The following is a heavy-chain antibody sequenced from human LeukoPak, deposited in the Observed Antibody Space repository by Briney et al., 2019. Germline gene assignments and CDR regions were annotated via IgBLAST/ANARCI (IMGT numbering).Heavy chain of an antibody. V-gene: IGHV1-69*05. CDR3: ASDAGYCSGGSSPIDY. Sequence: SVKVSCKASGGTFSSYAISWVRQAPGQGLEWMGGIIPIFGTANYAQKFQGRVTITTDESTSTAYMELSSLRSEDTAVYYCASDAGYCSGGSSPIDYWGQGTLVTVSS. CDR1: GGTFSSYA. D-gene: IGHD2-15*01. CDR2: IIPIFGTA. J-gene: IGHJ4*02.